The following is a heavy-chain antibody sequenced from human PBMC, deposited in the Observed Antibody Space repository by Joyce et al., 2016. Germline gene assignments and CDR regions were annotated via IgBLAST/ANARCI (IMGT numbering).Heavy chain of an antibody. CDR2: NIPILGAP. V-gene: IGHV1-69*01. D-gene: IGHD3-10*01. Sequence: QVHLVQSGAEVTRPGSSVKLSCKTSGGNFRSYALNWVRQAPGQGLEWMGGNIPILGAPSYAQKFQGRITLTADDSTTTVYMQLGSLTSADTAVYYCARDQDRGSIDSAFEYWGQGALVTVSS. CDR3: ARDQDRGSIDSAFEY. J-gene: IGHJ4*02. CDR1: GGNFRSYA.